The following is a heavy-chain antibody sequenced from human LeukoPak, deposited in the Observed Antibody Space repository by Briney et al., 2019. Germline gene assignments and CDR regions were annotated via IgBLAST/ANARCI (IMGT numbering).Heavy chain of an antibody. J-gene: IGHJ5*02. CDR1: GGSISSSYW. CDR2: VYHSGST. CDR3: ARAALWGFGEPGYQMGQYNWFDP. D-gene: IGHD3-10*01. V-gene: IGHV4-4*02. Sequence: PSETLSLTCTVSGGSISSSYWWTWVRQPPGKGLEWIGEVYHSGSTNYNPSLKSRVTISVDKSKNQFSLKLSSVTAADTAVYYCARAALWGFGEPGYQMGQYNWFDPWGQGTLVTVSS.